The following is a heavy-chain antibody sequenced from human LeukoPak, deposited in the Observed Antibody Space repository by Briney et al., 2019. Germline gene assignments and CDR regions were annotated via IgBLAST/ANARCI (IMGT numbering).Heavy chain of an antibody. D-gene: IGHD6-19*01. V-gene: IGHV1-2*02. CDR3: ARENNSGWYRKAAFDY. CDR1: GYTFTGYY. CDR2: INPNGGGK. J-gene: IGHJ4*02. Sequence: ASVKVSCKASGYTFTGYYIHWVRQPPGQGLEWMGWINPNGGGKNYAQKFQGRVTLTRDTSISTACMEVNSLESDDTAVYYCARENNSGWYRKAAFDYWGQGTLVTVTS.